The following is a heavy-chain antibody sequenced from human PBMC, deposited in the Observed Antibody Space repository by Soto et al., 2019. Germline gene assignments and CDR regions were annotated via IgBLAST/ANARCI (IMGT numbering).Heavy chain of an antibody. Sequence: EVQLVASGGGLAQPGGSLRLSCAASGFTFSDYNMNWVRQAPGKGLEWVSYIRASTNSIYYADSVKGRFTISRDNAKNSLYLQMNSLKDEDTAVYYCARDGDSSSWSDLDYWGQGTLVTVSS. CDR1: GFTFSDYN. J-gene: IGHJ4*02. D-gene: IGHD6-13*01. CDR3: ARDGDSSSWSDLDY. CDR2: IRASTNSI. V-gene: IGHV3-48*02.